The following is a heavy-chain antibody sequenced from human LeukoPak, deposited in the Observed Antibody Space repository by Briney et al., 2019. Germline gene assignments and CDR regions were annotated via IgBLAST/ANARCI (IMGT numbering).Heavy chain of an antibody. D-gene: IGHD6-13*01. Sequence: GGSQILSCAVTGFNFSSHNMHKVRQAPGKGLVRMAGISYDGSNKYCADSVKGRFTISRDNSQNTLYLQMNSLRAEDTAVYYCAEDMQQLVLFLYYFDYWGQGTLVTGSS. CDR3: AEDMQQLVLFLYYFDY. CDR2: ISYDGSNK. CDR1: GFNFSSHN. J-gene: IGHJ4*02. V-gene: IGHV3-30*18.